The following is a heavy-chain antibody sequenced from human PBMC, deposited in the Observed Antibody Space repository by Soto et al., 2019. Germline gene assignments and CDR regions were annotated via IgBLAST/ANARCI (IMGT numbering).Heavy chain of an antibody. CDR2: IYYSGST. CDR3: ASLPYCGGDCYFWFDP. Sequence: SETLSLTCTVSGGSVSSGSYYWSWFRPPPGKGLEWIGYIYYSGSTYYNPSLKSRVTISVDTSKNQFSLKLSSVTAADTAVYYCASLPYCGGDCYFWFDPWGQGTLVTVSS. J-gene: IGHJ5*02. D-gene: IGHD2-21*02. V-gene: IGHV4-61*01. CDR1: GGSVSSGSYY.